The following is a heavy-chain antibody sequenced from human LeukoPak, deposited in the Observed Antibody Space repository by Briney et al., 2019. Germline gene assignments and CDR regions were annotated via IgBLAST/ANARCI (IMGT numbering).Heavy chain of an antibody. Sequence: GGSLRLSCAASGFTFSSYGMHWVRQAPGKGLERVAVIWYDGSNKYYADSVKGRFTISRDNSKNTLYLQMNSLRAEDTAVYYCAKDWDNYYYYMDVWGKGTTVTVSS. D-gene: IGHD1-26*01. CDR3: AKDWDNYYYYMDV. CDR1: GFTFSSYG. J-gene: IGHJ6*03. CDR2: IWYDGSNK. V-gene: IGHV3-33*06.